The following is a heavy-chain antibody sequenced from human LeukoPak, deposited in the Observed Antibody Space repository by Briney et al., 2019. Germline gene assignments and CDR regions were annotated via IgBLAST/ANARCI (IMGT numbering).Heavy chain of an antibody. V-gene: IGHV4-4*07. CDR2: IYTSGST. CDR1: GGSISSYY. J-gene: IGHJ6*03. CDR3: ARAEEVYYYYYMDV. Sequence: SETLSLTCTVSGGSISSYYWGSIRQPAGKGLECIGRIYTSGSTNYNPSLKSRVTMSVDTSKNQFSLKLSSVTAADTAVYYCARAEEVYYYYYMDVWGKGTTVTVSS.